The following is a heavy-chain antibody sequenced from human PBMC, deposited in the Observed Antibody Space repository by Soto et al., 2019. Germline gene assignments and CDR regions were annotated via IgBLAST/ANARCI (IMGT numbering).Heavy chain of an antibody. J-gene: IGHJ5*02. CDR1: GYTFTTYS. Sequence: QVQLVQSGTEVKKSGASVKLSCKTSGYTFTTYSITWVRQAPGQGLEWMGWVSAYNGNTNYAQKFQCRVTMTTDMSTSTAYLELRSLRSDDTAMYYCAREAFVVHSSWFDPWGQGTLVTVAS. V-gene: IGHV1-18*04. CDR2: VSAYNGNT. D-gene: IGHD6-13*01. CDR3: AREAFVVHSSWFDP.